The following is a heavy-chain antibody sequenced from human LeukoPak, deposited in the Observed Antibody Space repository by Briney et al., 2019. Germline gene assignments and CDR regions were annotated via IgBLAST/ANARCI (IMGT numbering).Heavy chain of an antibody. CDR3: ARVVYGDYASVDY. D-gene: IGHD4-17*01. V-gene: IGHV3-48*01. CDR1: GFTFSSYS. J-gene: IGHJ4*02. Sequence: GGSLRLSCAASGFTFSSYSMNWVRQAPGKGLEWVSYISSSSSTIYYADSVKGRFTISRDNAKNSLYLQMNSLRAEDTAVYYCARVVYGDYASVDYWGQGTLVTVSS. CDR2: ISSSSSTI.